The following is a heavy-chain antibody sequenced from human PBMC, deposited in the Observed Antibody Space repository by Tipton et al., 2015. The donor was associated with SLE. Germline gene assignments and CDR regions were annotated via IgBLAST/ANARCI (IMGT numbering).Heavy chain of an antibody. CDR2: IHNSGST. D-gene: IGHD6-19*01. Sequence: TLSLTCTVSGGSVNSGNYYWGWIRQPPGKELEWIGYIHNSGSTKSNPSLRSRLTISLDTSKNQFSLKLSSVTAADTAVYYCARRLGYSSGCDYWGQGTLVTVSS. CDR3: ARRLGYSSGCDY. V-gene: IGHV4-61*01. J-gene: IGHJ4*02. CDR1: GGSVNSGNYY.